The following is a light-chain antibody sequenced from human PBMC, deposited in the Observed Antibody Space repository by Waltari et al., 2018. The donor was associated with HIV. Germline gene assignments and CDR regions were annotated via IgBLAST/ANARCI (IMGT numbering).Light chain of an antibody. CDR1: SSDVGGYKY. CDR2: EVS. V-gene: IGLV2-14*01. J-gene: IGLJ1*01. CDR3: RSFTSSSLYV. Sequence: QSALTQPASVSGSPGQSIPISCTGPSSDVGGYKYVSWYQQHPGKAPKLMIYEVSNRPSGVSDRFSGSKSGNTASLTISGLQAEDEADYYCRSFTSSSLYVFGTGTKVTVL.